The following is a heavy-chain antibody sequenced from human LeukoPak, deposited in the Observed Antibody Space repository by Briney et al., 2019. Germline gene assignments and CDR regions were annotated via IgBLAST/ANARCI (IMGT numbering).Heavy chain of an antibody. J-gene: IGHJ6*03. CDR3: ARGPPARQQLAYYMDV. Sequence: GGSLRLSCAASGFTFSSYSMNWVRQAPGKGLEWVSSISSSSSYIYYADSVKGRFTISRDNAKNSLYLQMNSLRAEDTAVYYCARGPPARQQLAYYMDVWGKGTTVTVSS. CDR2: ISSSSSYI. D-gene: IGHD6-13*01. V-gene: IGHV3-21*01. CDR1: GFTFSSYS.